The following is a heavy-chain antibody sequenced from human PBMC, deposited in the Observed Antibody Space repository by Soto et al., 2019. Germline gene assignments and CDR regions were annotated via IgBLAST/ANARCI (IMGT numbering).Heavy chain of an antibody. CDR3: AREFSNSPEAFDS. CDR1: GGSVNSENCY. CDR2: IYYTGST. J-gene: IGHJ4*02. V-gene: IGHV4-61*01. Sequence: QVHLQESGPGQVKPSETLSLICTVSGGSVNSENCYWSWIRQPPGRGLEWIGYIYYTGSTNYNPSLKSRGTISIDTTRNQLSLKLSSVGAAETAVYYCAREFSNSPEAFDSWGQGSLVTVSS. D-gene: IGHD6-6*01.